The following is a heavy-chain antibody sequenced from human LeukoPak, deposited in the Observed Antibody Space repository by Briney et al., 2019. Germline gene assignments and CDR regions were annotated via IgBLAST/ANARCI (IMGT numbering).Heavy chain of an antibody. CDR1: GFTFSSYA. CDR2: ISGSGGST. CDR3: AKGREITIFGVAADY. D-gene: IGHD3-3*01. J-gene: IGHJ4*02. Sequence: GGSLRLSCAASGFTFSSYAMSWVRQAPGKGLEWVAAISGSGGSTYYADSVKGRFTISRYNSKNTLYLQMTSLRAEDTAVYYCAKGREITIFGVAADYWGQGTLVTVSS. V-gene: IGHV3-23*01.